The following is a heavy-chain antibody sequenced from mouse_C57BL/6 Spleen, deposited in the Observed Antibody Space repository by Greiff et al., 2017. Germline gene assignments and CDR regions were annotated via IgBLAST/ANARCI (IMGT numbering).Heavy chain of an antibody. J-gene: IGHJ3*01. Sequence: VQLQQSGAELVRPGASVKLSCTASGFNIQDYYMHWVKQRPEQGLEWIGRIDPEDGDTEYAPKFQGKATMTADTSSNTAYLQLSSLTSEDTAVYYVTTRGYGRAWFAYWGQGTLVTVSA. CDR3: TTRGYGRAWFAY. CDR2: IDPEDGDT. V-gene: IGHV14-1*01. D-gene: IGHD1-1*01. CDR1: GFNIQDYY.